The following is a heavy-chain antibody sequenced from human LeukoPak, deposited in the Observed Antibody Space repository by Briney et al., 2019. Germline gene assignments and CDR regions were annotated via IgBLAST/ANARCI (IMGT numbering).Heavy chain of an antibody. J-gene: IGHJ3*02. CDR3: ASLNVDTAMARRDAFDI. CDR1: GFTVSTNY. D-gene: IGHD5-18*01. Sequence: GGSLRLSCAASGFTVSTNYLSWVRQAPGKGLEWVSVIYSGGSTYYADSVKGRFTISRDNAKNSLYLQMNSLRAEDTAVYYCASLNVDTAMARRDAFDIWGQGTMVTVSS. V-gene: IGHV3-53*01. CDR2: IYSGGST.